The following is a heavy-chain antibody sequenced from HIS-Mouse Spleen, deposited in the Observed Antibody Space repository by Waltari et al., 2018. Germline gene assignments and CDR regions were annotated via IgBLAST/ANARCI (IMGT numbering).Heavy chain of an antibody. CDR3: AREIPYSSSWYDWYFDL. CDR1: GGSISSSSYY. CDR2: IYYSGST. D-gene: IGHD6-13*01. J-gene: IGHJ2*01. Sequence: QLQLQESGPGLVKPSETLSLTCTVSGGSISSSSYYLVCIRQPPGKGLEWIGSIYYSGSTYYNPSLKSRVTISVDTSKNQFSLKLSSVTAADTAVYYCAREIPYSSSWYDWYFDLWGRGTLVTVSS. V-gene: IGHV4-39*07.